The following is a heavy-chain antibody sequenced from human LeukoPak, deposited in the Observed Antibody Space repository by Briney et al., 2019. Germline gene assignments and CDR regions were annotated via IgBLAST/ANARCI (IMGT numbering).Heavy chain of an antibody. J-gene: IGHJ6*02. CDR3: ARRLRITMIRGENYYGMDL. CDR2: IDYSENT. Sequence: PSETLSLTCTVSGGSIRSRTYYWGWIRQPPGKGLEWIGTIDYSENTYYNPSLKSRVTISVDTSKNQFSLRLSSVTAADTAVYYCARRLRITMIRGENYYGMDLWGQGTTVTVSS. CDR1: GGSIRSRTYY. D-gene: IGHD3-10*01. V-gene: IGHV4-39*01.